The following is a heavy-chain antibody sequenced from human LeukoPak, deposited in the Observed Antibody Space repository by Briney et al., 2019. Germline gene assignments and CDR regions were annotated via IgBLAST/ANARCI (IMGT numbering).Heavy chain of an antibody. J-gene: IGHJ4*02. D-gene: IGHD5-12*01. Sequence: GGSLRLSCAASGFTFSSYSMNWVRQAPGKGLEWVSSISSSSSYIDCADSVKGRFTISRDNAKNSLYLKMNSLRAEDTAVYYCARDSSGGYDFDYWGQGTLVTVSS. CDR1: GFTFSSYS. CDR3: ARDSSGGYDFDY. CDR2: ISSSSSYI. V-gene: IGHV3-21*01.